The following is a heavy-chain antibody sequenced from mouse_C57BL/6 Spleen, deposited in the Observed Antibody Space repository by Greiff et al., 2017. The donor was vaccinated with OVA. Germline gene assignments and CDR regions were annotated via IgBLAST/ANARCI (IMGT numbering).Heavy chain of an antibody. CDR2: IYPGDGDT. J-gene: IGHJ4*01. Sequence: QVQLKESGPELVKPGASVKISCKASGYAFSSSWMNWVKQRPGKGLEWIGRIYPGDGDTNYNGKFKGKATLTADKSSSTAYMQLSSLTSEDSAVYFCAITTVTPFYYAMDYWGQGTSVTVSS. V-gene: IGHV1-82*01. D-gene: IGHD1-1*01. CDR1: GYAFSSSW. CDR3: AITTVTPFYYAMDY.